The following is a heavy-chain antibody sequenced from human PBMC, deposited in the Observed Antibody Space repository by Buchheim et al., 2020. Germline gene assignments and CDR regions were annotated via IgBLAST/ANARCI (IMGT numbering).Heavy chain of an antibody. CDR1: GFSLSTSGMR. V-gene: IGHV2-70*04. Sequence: QGTLKESGPALVKPTQTLTLTCTFSGFSLSTSGMRVSWVRQPPGNALEWLARIDWNGGKFYSTSLKTRLTISKDTSKNQVVLTMTNMDPVDTATYYCARMIWWSHDCWGQGTL. J-gene: IGHJ4*02. CDR2: IDWNGGK. CDR3: ARMIWWSHDC. D-gene: IGHD2-21*01.